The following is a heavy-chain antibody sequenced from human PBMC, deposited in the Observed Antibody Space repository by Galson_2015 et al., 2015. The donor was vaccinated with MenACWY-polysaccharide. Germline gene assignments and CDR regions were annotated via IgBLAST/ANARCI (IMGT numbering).Heavy chain of an antibody. V-gene: IGHV3-13*01. Sequence: LILSCAASGFTLSRYDMLWVRQATGRSLEWVSGIGFAGDTYYLGSVKGRFTISRESDENSLYLQMNGLRAGDTAVYYCVRVFNNAFDYWGQGTLVTVSS. D-gene: IGHD1/OR15-1a*01. CDR1: GFTLSRYD. CDR3: VRVFNNAFDY. CDR2: IGFAGDT. J-gene: IGHJ4*02.